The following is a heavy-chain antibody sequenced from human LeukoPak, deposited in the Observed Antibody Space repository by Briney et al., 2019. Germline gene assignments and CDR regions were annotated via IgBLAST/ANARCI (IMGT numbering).Heavy chain of an antibody. D-gene: IGHD3-10*01. CDR1: GYIFSTYG. Sequence: ASVTVSCKASGYIFSTYGISWVRQAPGQGLEWMGWISGYNGNTNYAQKLQGRVTMTTDTSTSTAYMEVRSLRSDDTALYYCARVDAMAREVINWFDPWGQGTLLPVSS. J-gene: IGHJ5*02. CDR2: ISGYNGNT. V-gene: IGHV1-18*01. CDR3: ARVDAMAREVINWFDP.